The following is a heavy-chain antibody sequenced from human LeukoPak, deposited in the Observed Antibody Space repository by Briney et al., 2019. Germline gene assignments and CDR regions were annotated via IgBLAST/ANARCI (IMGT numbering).Heavy chain of an antibody. D-gene: IGHD3-22*01. J-gene: IGHJ4*02. CDR2: IYCSGST. CDR1: GGSISSYY. CDR3: ARLRGAEYYYDTSGYYYFDY. Sequence: SETLSLTCTVSGGSISSYYWSWIRQPPGKGLECIGYIYCSGSTNYSPSLKSRVTMSVDTSKNQFSLKLSSVTAADTAVYYCARLRGAEYYYDTSGYYYFDYWGQGTLVTVSS. V-gene: IGHV4-59*01.